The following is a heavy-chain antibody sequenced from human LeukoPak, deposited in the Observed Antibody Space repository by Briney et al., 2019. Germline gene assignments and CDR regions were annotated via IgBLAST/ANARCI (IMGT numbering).Heavy chain of an antibody. J-gene: IGHJ4*02. CDR3: AKGNYYDSSGYLTFDY. CDR2: ISGSGGST. CDR1: GFTFSSYA. V-gene: IGHV3-23*01. Sequence: GGSLRLSCAASGFTFSSYAMSWVRQAPGKGLEWASAISGSGGSTYCADSVKGRFTISRDNSKNTLYLQMNSLRAEDTAVYYCAKGNYYDSSGYLTFDYWGQGTLVTVSS. D-gene: IGHD3-22*01.